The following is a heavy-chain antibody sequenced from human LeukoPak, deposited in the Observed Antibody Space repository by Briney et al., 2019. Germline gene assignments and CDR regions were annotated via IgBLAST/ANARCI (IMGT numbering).Heavy chain of an antibody. J-gene: IGHJ3*02. CDR1: GYTLTELS. CDR2: FDPEDGET. V-gene: IGHV1-24*01. Sequence: ASVKVSCKVSGYTLTELSIHWVRQAPGKGLEWMGGFDPEDGETVFAQKFQGRVTVTEDTSTDTAYMDLSSLRSEDTAVYYCATALYDSSGYYYVDAFAIWGQGTMVTVSS. CDR3: ATALYDSSGYYYVDAFAI. D-gene: IGHD3-22*01.